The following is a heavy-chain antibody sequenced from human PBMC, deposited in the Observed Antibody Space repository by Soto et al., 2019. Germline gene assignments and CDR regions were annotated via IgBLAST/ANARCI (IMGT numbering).Heavy chain of an antibody. V-gene: IGHV3-49*04. CDR2: IRSKAYGGTT. CDR1: VFTFVDYA. Sequence: GWSLRLSCTSSVFTFVDYAMSWVRQAPGKGLEWVGFIRSKAYGGTTEYAASVKGRFTISRDDSKSIAYLQMNSLKTEDTAVYYCTRGLKAVLRYFDWLGGDDAFDIWGQGTMVTVSS. D-gene: IGHD3-9*01. J-gene: IGHJ3*02. CDR3: TRGLKAVLRYFDWLGGDDAFDI.